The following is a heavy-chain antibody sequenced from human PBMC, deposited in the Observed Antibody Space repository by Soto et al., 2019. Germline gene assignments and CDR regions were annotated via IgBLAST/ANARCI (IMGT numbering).Heavy chain of an antibody. D-gene: IGHD3-10*01. CDR2: ISDDGSKK. J-gene: IGHJ4*02. Sequence: QVQLVESGGGVVQPGRSLRLSCAASGFTFSSHGMHWVRQAAGKGPEWVALISDDGSKKYYADSVKGRFTISRDNSKKTLYLQMSSLRADDSAVYFCARGSKDSYPGSRIFDFWGRGTLVTVSS. V-gene: IGHV3-30*03. CDR3: ARGSKDSYPGSRIFDF. CDR1: GFTFSSHG.